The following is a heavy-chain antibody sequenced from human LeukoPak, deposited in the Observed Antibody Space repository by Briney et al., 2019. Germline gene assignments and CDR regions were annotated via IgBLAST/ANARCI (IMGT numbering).Heavy chain of an antibody. CDR3: ARGRGLEY. CDR2: IREDGGEK. CDR1: GFTFSTYW. V-gene: IGHV3-7*01. D-gene: IGHD3-16*01. J-gene: IGHJ4*02. Sequence: GGSLRLSCTASGFTFSTYWMTWVRQAPGKGLEWVVNIREDGGEKYYVDSVKGRFTISRDSTKNSLYLQMNSLRAEDTAVCYCARGRGLEYWGQGTLVTVSS.